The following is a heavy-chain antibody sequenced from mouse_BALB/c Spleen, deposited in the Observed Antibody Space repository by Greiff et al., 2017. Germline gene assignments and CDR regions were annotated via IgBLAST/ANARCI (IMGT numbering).Heavy chain of an antibody. D-gene: IGHD2-10*02. CDR1: GFTFSSYT. Sequence: EVMLVESGGGLVKPGGSLKLSCAASGFTFSSYTMSWVRQTPEKRLEWVATISSGGSYTYYPDSVKGRFTISRDNAKNTLYLQMSSLKSEDTAMYYCTRDGEYGNPYYFDYWGQGTTLTVSS. J-gene: IGHJ2*01. CDR3: TRDGEYGNPYYFDY. V-gene: IGHV5-6-4*01. CDR2: ISSGGSYT.